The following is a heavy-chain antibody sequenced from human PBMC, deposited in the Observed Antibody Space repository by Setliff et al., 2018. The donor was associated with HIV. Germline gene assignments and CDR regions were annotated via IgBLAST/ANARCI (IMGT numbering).Heavy chain of an antibody. CDR1: GGSFPAYY. CDR2: INYSGDT. D-gene: IGHD4-17*01. V-gene: IGHV4-34*01. Sequence: PSETLSLTCAVYGGSFPAYYWNWVRQPPGKGLEWIGEINYSGDTTYNPSLKSRVGMFIDTPKKQFSLKLASVTAADTAVYYCVRQHGDYAFGSWGQGTLVTVS. J-gene: IGHJ5*01. CDR3: VRQHGDYAFGS.